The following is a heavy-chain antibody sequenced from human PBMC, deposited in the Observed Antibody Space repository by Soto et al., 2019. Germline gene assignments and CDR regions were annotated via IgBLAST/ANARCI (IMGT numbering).Heavy chain of an antibody. Sequence: ASVKVSCKASGYTFTSYYMHWVRQAPGQGLEWMGIINPSGGSTSYAQKFQGRVTMTRDTSTSTVYMELSSLRSEDTAVYYCASNLGYCSSTSCYRGWFDPWGQGTLVTVSS. CDR2: INPSGGST. CDR1: GYTFTSYY. D-gene: IGHD2-2*01. CDR3: ASNLGYCSSTSCYRGWFDP. V-gene: IGHV1-46*03. J-gene: IGHJ5*02.